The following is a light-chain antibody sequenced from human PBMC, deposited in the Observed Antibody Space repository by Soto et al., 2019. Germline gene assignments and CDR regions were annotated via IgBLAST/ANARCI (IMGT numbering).Light chain of an antibody. CDR1: QSVLYSSNNKNY. V-gene: IGKV4-1*01. J-gene: IGKJ2*01. Sequence: DIVMTQSPDSLAVSLGERATINCKSSQSVLYSSNNKNYLAWYQQKPGQPPNLLIYWASTRESGVPDRFSGSGSGTDFTLTISSLQAEDVAVYYCQQYYTTPQTFGQGTKLEIK. CDR2: WAS. CDR3: QQYYTTPQT.